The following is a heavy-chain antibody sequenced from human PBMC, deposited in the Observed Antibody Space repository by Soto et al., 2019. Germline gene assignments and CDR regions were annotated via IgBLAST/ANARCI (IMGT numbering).Heavy chain of an antibody. J-gene: IGHJ6*02. CDR2: VSAYNGNT. CDR1: GYTFTSYG. CDR3: ARGGIVATIVSGKHYYYYYGMDV. D-gene: IGHD5-12*01. Sequence: VNVSCKASGYTFTSYGISWVRQAPGQGLEWMGWVSAYNGNTNYAQKLQGRVTMTTDTSTSTAYMELRSLRSDDTAVYYCARGGIVATIVSGKHYYYYYGMDVWGQGTTVTVSS. V-gene: IGHV1-18*01.